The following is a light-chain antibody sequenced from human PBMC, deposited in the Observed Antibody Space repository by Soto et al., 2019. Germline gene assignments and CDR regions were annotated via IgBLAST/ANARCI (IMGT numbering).Light chain of an antibody. J-gene: IGKJ4*01. CDR3: QQYDSLPFT. V-gene: IGKV1-33*01. Sequence: DVRMAKSPSSLSASVGDRVTITCQASHYLGNSLSWSQQKPGKAPKLLISDASNLETGVPPRFSASASGTDFTFTISSLQPEDIATYYCQQYDSLPFTFGGGTKVDIK. CDR2: DAS. CDR1: HYLGNS.